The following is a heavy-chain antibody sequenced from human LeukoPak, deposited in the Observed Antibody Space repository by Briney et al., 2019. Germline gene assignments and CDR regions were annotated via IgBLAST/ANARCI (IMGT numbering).Heavy chain of an antibody. V-gene: IGHV3-21*01. CDR2: ISSSSSYI. Sequence: GGSLRLSCAASGFTFSSYSMNWVRQAPGKGLEWVSSISSSSSYIYYADSVKGRFTISRDNAKSSLYLQMNSLRAEDTAVYYCARGFGYDFWSGYANNWFDPWGQGTLVTVSS. J-gene: IGHJ5*02. CDR3: ARGFGYDFWSGYANNWFDP. CDR1: GFTFSSYS. D-gene: IGHD3-3*01.